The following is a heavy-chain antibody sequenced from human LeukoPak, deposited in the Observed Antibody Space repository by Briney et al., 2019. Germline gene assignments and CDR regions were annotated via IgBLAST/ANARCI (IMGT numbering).Heavy chain of an antibody. D-gene: IGHD3-16*02. CDR1: GGTFSSYA. CDR3: ASGTGSYRRNWFDP. CDR2: IIPIFGTA. V-gene: IGHV1-69*01. J-gene: IGHJ5*02. Sequence: GSSVKVSCKASGGTFSSYAISWVRQAPRQGLEWMGGIIPIFGTANYAQKFQGRVTITADESTSTAYMELSSLRSEDTAVYYCASGTGSYRRNWFDPWGQGTLVTVSS.